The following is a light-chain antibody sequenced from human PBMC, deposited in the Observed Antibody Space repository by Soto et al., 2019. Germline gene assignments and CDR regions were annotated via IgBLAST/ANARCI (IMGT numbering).Light chain of an antibody. V-gene: IGKV1-39*01. Sequence: DLQMTQSPSSLSASVGDRVTITCRASQSITTYLNWYQHKPGKAPKLLIYAASNLQSGVPSRFSGSGSGTDFTLTISSLQPEDFATYYCQQSYSIFLTFGQGTKVEVK. CDR2: AAS. CDR3: QQSYSIFLT. J-gene: IGKJ1*01. CDR1: QSITTY.